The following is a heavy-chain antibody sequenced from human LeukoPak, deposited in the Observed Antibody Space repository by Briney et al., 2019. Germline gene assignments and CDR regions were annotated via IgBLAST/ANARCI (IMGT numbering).Heavy chain of an antibody. CDR2: IYHSGSA. V-gene: IGHV4-4*02. CDR3: ARRSRSSWLVGSYFDY. Sequence: PSGTLSLTCAVSGGSISSSNWWSWVRQPPGKGLEWIGEIYHSGSANYNPSLKSRVTISVDKSKNQFSLKLSSVTAADTAVYYCARRSRSSWLVGSYFDYWGQGTLVTVSS. J-gene: IGHJ4*02. CDR1: GGSISSSNW. D-gene: IGHD6-19*01.